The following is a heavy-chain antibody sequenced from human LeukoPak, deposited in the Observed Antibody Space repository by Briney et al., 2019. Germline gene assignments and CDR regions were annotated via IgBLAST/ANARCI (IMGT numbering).Heavy chain of an antibody. Sequence: SQTLSLTCAISGDSVSSNIAAWNWIRQSPSRGLKWLGRTYYRSKWYNDYAVSVKSRITINPDTSKNQFSLHLNSVTPEDTAVYYCARLLYSSFDYMDVWGKGTTVTVSS. V-gene: IGHV6-1*01. CDR1: GDSVSSNIAA. J-gene: IGHJ6*03. D-gene: IGHD3-16*01. CDR3: ARLLYSSFDYMDV. CDR2: TYYRSKWYN.